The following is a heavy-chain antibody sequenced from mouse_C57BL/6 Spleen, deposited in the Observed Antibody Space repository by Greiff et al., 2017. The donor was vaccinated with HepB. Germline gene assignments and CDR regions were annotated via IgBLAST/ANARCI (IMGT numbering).Heavy chain of an antibody. D-gene: IGHD2-4*01. CDR2: ISSGGTYT. Sequence: EVKVVESGGDLVKPGGSLKLSCAASGFTFSSYGMSWVRQTPDKRLEWVATISSGGTYTYYPDSVKGRFTISRDNAKNTLYLQMSSLKSEDTAMYYCARHNYDYDEGPHWYFDVWGTGTTVTVSS. V-gene: IGHV5-6*01. CDR1: GFTFSSYG. CDR3: ARHNYDYDEGPHWYFDV. J-gene: IGHJ1*03.